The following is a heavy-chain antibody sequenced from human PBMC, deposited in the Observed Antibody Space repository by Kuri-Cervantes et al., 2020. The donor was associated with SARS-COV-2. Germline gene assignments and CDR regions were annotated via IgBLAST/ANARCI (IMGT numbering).Heavy chain of an antibody. CDR1: GFTFSSYG. Sequence: GESLKISCAASGFTFSSYGMHWVRQAPGKGLEWVAFIRYDGSNKYYADSVKGRFTISRDNSKNTLYLQMNSLRAEDTAVYYCAKGLPTVNYYGSGSYYGSFDIWGQGTMVTVSS. V-gene: IGHV3-30*02. J-gene: IGHJ3*02. CDR3: AKGLPTVNYYGSGSYYGSFDI. CDR2: IRYDGSNK. D-gene: IGHD3-10*01.